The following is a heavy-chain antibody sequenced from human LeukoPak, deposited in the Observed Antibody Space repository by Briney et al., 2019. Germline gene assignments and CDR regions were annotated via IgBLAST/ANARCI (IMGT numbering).Heavy chain of an antibody. CDR1: GGSISSYY. V-gene: IGHV4-59*01. D-gene: IGHD6-13*01. J-gene: IGHJ4*02. CDR2: IYYSGTT. CDR3: ARGAYIAAAQYGY. Sequence: PSETLSLTCTSSGGSISSYYWSWIRQPPGKGLEWIGYIYYSGTTNYNPSLKSRVTISVDTSKNQFSLKLSSVTAADTAVYYCARGAYIAAAQYGYWGQGTLVTVSS.